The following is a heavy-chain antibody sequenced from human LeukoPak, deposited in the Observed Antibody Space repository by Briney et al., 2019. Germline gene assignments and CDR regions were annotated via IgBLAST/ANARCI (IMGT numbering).Heavy chain of an antibody. CDR1: GYTFTSYD. J-gene: IGHJ4*02. CDR3: VRSVNGRYGFFDY. CDR2: MNPNSGNT. V-gene: IGHV1-8*01. D-gene: IGHD1-26*01. Sequence: ASVKVSCKASGYTFTSYDINWVRQATGQGLEWMGWMNPNSGNTGYAQKFQGRVTMTRNTSISTAYMDLSSLRSDDTAVYYCVRSVNGRYGFFDYWGQGILVTVSS.